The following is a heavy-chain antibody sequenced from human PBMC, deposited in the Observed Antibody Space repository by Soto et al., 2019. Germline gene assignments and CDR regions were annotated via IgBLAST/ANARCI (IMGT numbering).Heavy chain of an antibody. D-gene: IGHD2-15*01. V-gene: IGHV1-2*04. CDR3: AREGVGAARKDGIDY. Sequence: ASVKVSCKASGYTFTGYYMHWVRQAPGQGLEWMGWINPNSGGTNYAQKFQGWVTMTRDTSISTAYMELSRLRSDDTAVYYCAREGVGAARKDGIDYWGQGTLVTVSS. CDR2: INPNSGGT. J-gene: IGHJ4*02. CDR1: GYTFTGYY.